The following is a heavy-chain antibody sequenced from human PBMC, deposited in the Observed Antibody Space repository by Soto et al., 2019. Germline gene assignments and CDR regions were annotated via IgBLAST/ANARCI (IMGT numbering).Heavy chain of an antibody. CDR1: GGSISSYY. D-gene: IGHD5-18*01. Sequence: SETLSLTCAVSGGSISSYYWSWIRQPPGKGLEWIGYIYYSGSTNSNPSLKSRVTMSVGTSKNQFSLTLSSVTAADTAVYYCARGNVRGGYSYYYYMDVWGKGTTVTVSS. J-gene: IGHJ6*03. CDR3: ARGNVRGGYSYYYYMDV. V-gene: IGHV4-59*01. CDR2: IYYSGST.